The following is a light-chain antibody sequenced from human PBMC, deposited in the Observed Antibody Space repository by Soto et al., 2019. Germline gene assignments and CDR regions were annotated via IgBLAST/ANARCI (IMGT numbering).Light chain of an antibody. Sequence: DIQLTHSPASLSESVGERVTITFRASQGISSSLAWYQQKPGKAPKLLIYLASTLQSGVPSRFSGSGSGTDFSLTISSLEPEDFAVYYCQQRSHWPRTFGQGTKV. V-gene: IGKV1-9*01. J-gene: IGKJ1*01. CDR2: LAS. CDR3: QQRSHWPRT. CDR1: QGISSS.